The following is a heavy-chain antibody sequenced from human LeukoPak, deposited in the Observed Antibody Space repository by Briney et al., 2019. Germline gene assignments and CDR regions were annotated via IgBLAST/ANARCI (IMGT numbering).Heavy chain of an antibody. CDR2: IYPGDSDT. Sequence: GESLKISCKGSGYSFTSYWIGWVRQMPGKGLEWMGIIYPGDSDTRYSLSFQGQVTISADKSISTAYLQWSSLKASDTAMYYCARSRPSEISDYGDYEEFDYWGQGTLVTVSS. J-gene: IGHJ4*02. CDR3: ARSRPSEISDYGDYEEFDY. CDR1: GYSFTSYW. V-gene: IGHV5-51*01. D-gene: IGHD4-17*01.